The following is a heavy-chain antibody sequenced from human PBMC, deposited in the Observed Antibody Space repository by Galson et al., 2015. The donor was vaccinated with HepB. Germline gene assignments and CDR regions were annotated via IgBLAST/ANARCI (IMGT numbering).Heavy chain of an antibody. D-gene: IGHD2-21*02. J-gene: IGHJ1*01. CDR2: ISYDGSNK. V-gene: IGHV3-30*18. CDR3: ANQVVTAIYAEYFQH. CDR1: GFTFSSYG. Sequence: SLRLSCAASGFTFSSYGMHWVRQAPGKGLEWVAVISYDGSNKYYADSVKGRFTISRDNSKNTLYLQMNSLRAEDTAVYYCANQVVTAIYAEYFQHWGQGTLVTVSS.